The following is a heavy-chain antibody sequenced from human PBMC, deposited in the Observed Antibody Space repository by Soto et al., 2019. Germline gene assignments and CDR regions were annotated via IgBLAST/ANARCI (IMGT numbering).Heavy chain of an antibody. D-gene: IGHD6-6*01. V-gene: IGHV3-23*01. Sequence: EVQLLESGGGLVQPGGSLTLSCATSGFTFSSYAMVWVRQAAEKGLEWVASISNNGVTAYYADSVKGRFTISRGNSENTLYLQMNGLRADDTALYFCAKSRVFIGAIVPLLDSWGQGTQVTVSS. CDR1: GFTFSSYA. J-gene: IGHJ4*02. CDR3: AKSRVFIGAIVPLLDS. CDR2: ISNNGVTA.